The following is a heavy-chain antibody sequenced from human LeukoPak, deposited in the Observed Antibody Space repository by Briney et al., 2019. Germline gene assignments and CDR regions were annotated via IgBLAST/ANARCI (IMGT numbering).Heavy chain of an antibody. V-gene: IGHV1-24*01. CDR2: FDPEDGET. J-gene: IGHJ6*03. CDR3: ARVGGTGPYYYYYYYMDV. CDR1: GYTLTELS. Sequence: ASVKVSCKISGYTLTELSMHWVRQAPGKGLEWMGGFDPEDGETIYAQKFQGRVTMTEDTSTDTAYMELSSLRSEDTAVYYCARVGGTGPYYYYYYYMDVWGKGTTVTISS. D-gene: IGHD4-23*01.